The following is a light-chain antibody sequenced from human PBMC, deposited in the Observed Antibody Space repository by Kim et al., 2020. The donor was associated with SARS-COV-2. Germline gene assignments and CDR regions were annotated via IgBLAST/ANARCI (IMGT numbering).Light chain of an antibody. CDR1: KLGDKY. CDR2: QDN. CDR3: QAWDSSTWV. V-gene: IGLV3-1*01. J-gene: IGLJ3*02. Sequence: SYELTQPPSVSVSPGQTASITCSGDKLGDKYACWYQQKPGQSPLLVIYQDNKRPSGITERFSGSNSGNTATLTISGTQAVDEADYYCQAWDSSTWVFGGGTKLTVL.